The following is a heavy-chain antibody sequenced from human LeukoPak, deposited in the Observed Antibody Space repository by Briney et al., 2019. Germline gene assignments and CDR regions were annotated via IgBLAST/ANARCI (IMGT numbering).Heavy chain of an antibody. J-gene: IGHJ4*02. CDR1: GVSFSGYY. CDR3: ARGLIDGYNSHSLDY. CDR2: SNPSGDT. D-gene: IGHD5-24*01. Sequence: SETLSLTCAAHGVSFSGYYWSWIRQPPGKGLEWIGESNPSGDTSYNPSLKSRVIISLDTSKNQFSLKLSSVTAADTAVYFCARGLIDGYNSHSLDYWGQGTLVTVSS. V-gene: IGHV4-34*01.